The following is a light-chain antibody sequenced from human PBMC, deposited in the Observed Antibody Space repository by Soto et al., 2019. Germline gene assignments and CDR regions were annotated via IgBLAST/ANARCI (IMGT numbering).Light chain of an antibody. Sequence: DIQMTQSPSSLSASVGDRVTITCRASQSIISYLNWYQQKPGKAPNLLMNAASSLQSGVPSRFSGSGYGTDFTLTISSLQPEDFATYYCQQSYTTPQTFGQGTKVEIK. J-gene: IGKJ1*01. CDR3: QQSYTTPQT. V-gene: IGKV1-39*01. CDR2: AAS. CDR1: QSIISY.